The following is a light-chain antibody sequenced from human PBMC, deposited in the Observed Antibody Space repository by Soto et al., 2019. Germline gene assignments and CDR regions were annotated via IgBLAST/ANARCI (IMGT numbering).Light chain of an antibody. J-gene: IGKJ1*01. CDR1: QMVRSN. CDR3: QQDNNWPPAWT. V-gene: IGKV3-15*01. CDR2: GAS. Sequence: VLPQSAAKRSSSRGESANISCRASQMVRSNLACYQQKPGQSPRLLIYGASTRATGIPARFSGSWSGTQFTHTISRLQSEDFAVYYRQQDNNWPPAWTYGQGTKVDIK.